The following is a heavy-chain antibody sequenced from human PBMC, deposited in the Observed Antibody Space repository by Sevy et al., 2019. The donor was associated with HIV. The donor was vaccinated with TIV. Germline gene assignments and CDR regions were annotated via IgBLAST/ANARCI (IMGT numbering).Heavy chain of an antibody. CDR1: GGSITSLY. CDR2: IYYNGHI. V-gene: IGHV4-59*08. J-gene: IGHJ4*02. Sequence: SETLSLTCTVSGGSITSLYWNWIRQPPGKGLEWIANIYYNGHINYNPSLKSRATLSLDTSKSQFSLRLSSVTAADTAMYYCAGENAWGRGYSWGQGTLVTVSS. D-gene: IGHD1-26*01. CDR3: AGENAWGRGYS.